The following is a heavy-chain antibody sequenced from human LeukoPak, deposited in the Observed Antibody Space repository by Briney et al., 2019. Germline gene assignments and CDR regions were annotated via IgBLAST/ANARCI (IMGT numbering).Heavy chain of an antibody. D-gene: IGHD6-6*01. CDR2: IYYSGTT. CDR1: SDSISGSDYY. Sequence: PSETLSLTCTVSSDSISGSDYYWCWLRQPPGKGLEWIGSIYYSGTTYYNPSLKSRVTISVDTSKKQFSLRLSSVTAADTAMYYCARHLPSSSSLGWFDPWGQGTLVTVSS. V-gene: IGHV4-39*01. CDR3: ARHLPSSSSLGWFDP. J-gene: IGHJ5*02.